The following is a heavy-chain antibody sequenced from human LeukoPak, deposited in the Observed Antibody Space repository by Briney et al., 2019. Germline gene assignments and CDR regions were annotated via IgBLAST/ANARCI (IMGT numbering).Heavy chain of an antibody. J-gene: IGHJ3*02. CDR1: GFTFSTSE. V-gene: IGHV3-48*03. D-gene: IGHD1-20*01. CDR2: VASGGSPI. CDR3: VREDNFDALDI. Sequence: PGGSLRLSCAASGFTFSTSEMTWVRQAPGKGLEWIAYVASGGSPIYYADSVRGRFIISRDNAKNPLFLQMTSLRAEDTALYYCVREDNFDALDIWGQGTMVTVSS.